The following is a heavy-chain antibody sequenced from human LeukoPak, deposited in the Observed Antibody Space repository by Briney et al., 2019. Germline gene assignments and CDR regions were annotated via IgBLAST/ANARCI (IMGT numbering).Heavy chain of an antibody. CDR1: GFTFSSYW. J-gene: IGHJ4*02. D-gene: IGHD2-2*02. Sequence: GGSLRLSCAASGFTFSSYWMHWVRQAPGKGLVWVSRINSDGSRTTYADSVKGRFTISRDNSKNTLYLQMNSLRAEDTALYYCASHFCSSSTCYTNYFDYWGQGTLVTVSS. V-gene: IGHV3-74*01. CDR3: ASHFCSSSTCYTNYFDY. CDR2: INSDGSRT.